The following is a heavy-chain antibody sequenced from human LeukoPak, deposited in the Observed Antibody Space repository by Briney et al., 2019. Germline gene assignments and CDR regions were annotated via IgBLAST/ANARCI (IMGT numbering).Heavy chain of an antibody. Sequence: SETLSLTCAVYGGSFSGYYWSWIRQPPGEGLEWIGEINHSGSTNYNPSLKSRVTISVDTSKNQFSLKLSSVTAADTAVYYCARDSGSFAYPKFDYWGQGTLVTVSS. V-gene: IGHV4-34*01. CDR1: GGSFSGYY. CDR3: ARDSGSFAYPKFDY. D-gene: IGHD1-26*01. CDR2: INHSGST. J-gene: IGHJ4*02.